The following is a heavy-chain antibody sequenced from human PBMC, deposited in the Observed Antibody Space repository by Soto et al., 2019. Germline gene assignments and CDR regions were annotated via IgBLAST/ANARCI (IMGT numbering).Heavy chain of an antibody. CDR2: TSLSGGVT. V-gene: IGHV3-23*01. Sequence: EVQLLASGGDLVQPGGSLRLSCAASGFRFYNHAMSWVRQTPGKGLEWVSGTSLSGGVTYYADSVKGRFTMSRDNAKNTMWLQMSSLRVEDTSVYYCATDSLYSTTWYDYFDLWGQGTLVTVSS. CDR1: GFRFYNHA. D-gene: IGHD4-17*01. CDR3: ATDSLYSTTWYDYFDL. J-gene: IGHJ5*02.